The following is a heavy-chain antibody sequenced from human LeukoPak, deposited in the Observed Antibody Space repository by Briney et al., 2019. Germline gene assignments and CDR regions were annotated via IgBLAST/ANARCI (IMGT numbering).Heavy chain of an antibody. Sequence: PGRSLRLSCAASGFTFSSYAMHWVRQAPGKGLEWVAVISYDGSNKYYADSVKGRFTISRDNPKNTLYLQMNSLRAEDTAVYYCARDREDCSGGSCYANRFDPWGQGTLVTVSS. J-gene: IGHJ5*02. D-gene: IGHD2-15*01. V-gene: IGHV3-30*07. CDR2: ISYDGSNK. CDR3: ARDREDCSGGSCYANRFDP. CDR1: GFTFSSYA.